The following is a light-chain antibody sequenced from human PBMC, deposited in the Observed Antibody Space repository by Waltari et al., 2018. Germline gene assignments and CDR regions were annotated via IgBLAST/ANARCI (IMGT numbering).Light chain of an antibody. CDR2: GAS. CDR1: QSVSRS. Sequence: IVLTQSPGTLSLSPGERATLSCRASQSVSRSLAWYQQKPGQAPKLLIYGASTRATGIPGRFSGSGSGTDFSLTISSLEPEDFAIYFCQHYVHLPVRFGQGTKVEI. J-gene: IGKJ1*01. V-gene: IGKV3-20*01. CDR3: QHYVHLPVR.